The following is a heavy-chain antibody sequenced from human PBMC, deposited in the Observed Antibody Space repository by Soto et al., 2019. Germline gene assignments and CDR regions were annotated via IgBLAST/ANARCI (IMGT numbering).Heavy chain of an antibody. V-gene: IGHV3-74*01. CDR3: AAEGCTNDVCLEAAVTVGGALEY. J-gene: IGHJ1*01. D-gene: IGHD2-8*01. Sequence: EVQLVESGGGSVQPGKALRLSCVASGFTFRKYWMHWVRQAPGKGPVWVAYIRRDGTTTDYADSVKGRFTISRDNANNTADLQMDSLRVEDTAVYYCAAEGCTNDVCLEAAVTVGGALEYWGQGAQVAVSS. CDR1: GFTFRKYW. CDR2: IRRDGTTT.